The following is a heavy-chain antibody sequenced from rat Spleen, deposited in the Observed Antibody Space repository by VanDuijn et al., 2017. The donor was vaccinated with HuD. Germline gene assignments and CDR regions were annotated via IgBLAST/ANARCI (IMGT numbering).Heavy chain of an antibody. CDR3: TRARSGMGVMDA. Sequence: VQLKESGPGLVQPSQTLSLICTVSGFSLTSKGVAWVRQPPGKGLEWMGVIWTGGSTTYNSLLKSRLSISRDTSKNQVFLKMNSLQTDDTGTYYCTRARSGMGVMDAWDQGASVTVSS. CDR1: GFSLTSKG. V-gene: IGHV2S63*01. J-gene: IGHJ4*01. D-gene: IGHD1-4*01. CDR2: IWTGGST.